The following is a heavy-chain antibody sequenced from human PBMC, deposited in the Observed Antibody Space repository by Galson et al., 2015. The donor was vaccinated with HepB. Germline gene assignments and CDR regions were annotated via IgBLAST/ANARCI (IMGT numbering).Heavy chain of an antibody. CDR1: GFTFSSFW. J-gene: IGHJ6*02. Sequence: SLRLSCAASGFTFSSFWMTWVRQAPGKGLESVANIKQDGSEKYYVDSVKGRFTISRDNAKDSLYLQMNSLRAEDTAVYYCARGGPSGGVGRFLEWLPWTYCYGLDVWGQGTTVTVSS. CDR2: IKQDGSEK. V-gene: IGHV3-7*03. CDR3: ARGGPSGGVGRFLEWLPWTYCYGLDV. D-gene: IGHD3-3*01.